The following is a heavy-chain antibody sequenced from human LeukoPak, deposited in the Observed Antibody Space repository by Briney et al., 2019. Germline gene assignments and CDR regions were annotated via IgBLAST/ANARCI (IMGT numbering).Heavy chain of an antibody. J-gene: IGHJ6*02. D-gene: IGHD2-21*02. Sequence: SETLSHTCSVSGVYISSYYWLWLRQPPAKGLEWIGYVYYSGSTNYNPSLKSRVTISVDTSKYQFSLKLRSVTAAGTAVYYCARHLATAIVGQYYYYGMDVWGQGTTVTVSS. CDR2: VYYSGST. V-gene: IGHV4-59*08. CDR1: GVYISSYY. CDR3: ARHLATAIVGQYYYYGMDV.